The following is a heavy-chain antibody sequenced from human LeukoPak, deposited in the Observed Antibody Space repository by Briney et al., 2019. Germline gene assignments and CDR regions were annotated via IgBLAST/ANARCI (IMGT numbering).Heavy chain of an antibody. Sequence: ASVKVSCKASGYTFTSYGISWVRQAPGQGHEWMGWISAYNGDTNYAQNLQGRVTMTTDTSTSTAYMELRSLRSDDTAVYYCATDRIAAAGFAFDIWGQGTMVTVSS. CDR2: ISAYNGDT. J-gene: IGHJ3*02. CDR1: GYTFTSYG. V-gene: IGHV1-18*01. CDR3: ATDRIAAAGFAFDI. D-gene: IGHD6-13*01.